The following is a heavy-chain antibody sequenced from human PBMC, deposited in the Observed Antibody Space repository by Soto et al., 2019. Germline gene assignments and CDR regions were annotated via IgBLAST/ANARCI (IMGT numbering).Heavy chain of an antibody. Sequence: QVHLQQWGAGLLKPSETLSLTCAVNGGAFNGYYWTWIRQSPGKGLQWIGEINHSGTVDSNPSLKRRVTFSIDTSKKQFSLTLTSVTAADTAVYYCARAGAALVRGSIGGFDYWGQGTLVTVSS. D-gene: IGHD3-10*01. V-gene: IGHV4-34*01. J-gene: IGHJ4*02. CDR1: GGAFNGYY. CDR2: INHSGTV. CDR3: ARAGAALVRGSIGGFDY.